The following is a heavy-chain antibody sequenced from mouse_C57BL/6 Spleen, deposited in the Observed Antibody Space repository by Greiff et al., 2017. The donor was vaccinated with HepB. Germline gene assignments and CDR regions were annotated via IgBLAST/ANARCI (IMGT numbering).Heavy chain of an antibody. D-gene: IGHD2-12*01. V-gene: IGHV1-64*01. J-gene: IGHJ2*01. CDR2: IHPNSGST. CDR1: GYTFTSYW. Sequence: QVQLQQPGAELVKPGASVKLSCKASGYTFTSYWMHWVKQRPGQGLEWIGMIHPNSGSTNYNEKFKSKATLTVDKSSSTAYMQLSSLTSEDSAVYYCARSGGYYSDFDYWGQGTTLTVSS. CDR3: ARSGGYYSDFDY.